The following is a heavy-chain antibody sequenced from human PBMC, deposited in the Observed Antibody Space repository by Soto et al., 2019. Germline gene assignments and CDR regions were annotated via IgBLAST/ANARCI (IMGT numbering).Heavy chain of an antibody. CDR2: IYPGDSDT. J-gene: IGHJ4*02. D-gene: IGHD1-26*01. CDR3: ARHSTTRGSYDRLDY. CDR1: GYSFTSYW. Sequence: PGESLKISCKGSGYSFTSYWIGWVSQMPGKGLEWMGIIYPGDSDTRYSPSFQGQVTISADKSISTAYLQWSSLKASDTAMYYCARHSTTRGSYDRLDYWGQGTLVTVSS. V-gene: IGHV5-51*01.